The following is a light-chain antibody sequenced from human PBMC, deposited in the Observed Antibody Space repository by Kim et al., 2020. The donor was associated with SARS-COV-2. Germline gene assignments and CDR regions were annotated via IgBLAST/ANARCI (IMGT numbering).Light chain of an antibody. CDR1: QSVSSN. V-gene: IGKV3-15*01. CDR3: QQYNNWPRT. CDR2: GAS. J-gene: IGKJ1*01. Sequence: EIVMTQSPATLSVSPGERATLSCRASQSVSSNLAWYQQKPGQAPRLLIHGASTRATGIPARFSGSGSGTEFTVTISSLQSEDFAVYYCQQYNNWPRTFGQGTKVDIK.